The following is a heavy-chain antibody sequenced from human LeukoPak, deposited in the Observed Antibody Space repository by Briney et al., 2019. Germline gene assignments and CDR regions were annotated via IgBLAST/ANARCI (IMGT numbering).Heavy chain of an antibody. J-gene: IGHJ3*02. Sequence: PGGSLRLSCAASGFTFSSYTMSWVRQAPGKGLEWVSGVSGSGGSTHYADSVKGRFTISRDNSKNTLYLQMNSLRAEDTAIYYCAKDIGDSTGYYSDAFDIWGHGTMVTVSS. D-gene: IGHD3-22*01. CDR3: AKDIGDSTGYYSDAFDI. V-gene: IGHV3-23*01. CDR2: VSGSGGST. CDR1: GFTFSSYT.